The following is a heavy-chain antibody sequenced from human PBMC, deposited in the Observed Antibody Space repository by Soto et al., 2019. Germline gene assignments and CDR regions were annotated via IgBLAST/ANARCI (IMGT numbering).Heavy chain of an antibody. CDR2: ISGSGGST. CDR1: GFTFSSYA. CDR3: AKGRYCSSTSCYTEWIQLPYGIDV. J-gene: IGHJ6*01. D-gene: IGHD2-2*01. V-gene: IGHV3-23*01. Sequence: PGWSLRLSCAASGFTFSSYAMSWVRQAPGKGLEWVSAISGSGGSTYYADSVKGRFTISRDNSKNTLYLQMNSLRAEDTAVYYCAKGRYCSSTSCYTEWIQLPYGIDVWGQGPTVTVSS.